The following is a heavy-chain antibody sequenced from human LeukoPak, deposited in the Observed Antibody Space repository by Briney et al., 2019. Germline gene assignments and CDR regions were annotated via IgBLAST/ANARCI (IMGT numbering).Heavy chain of an antibody. CDR2: INPNSGGT. J-gene: IGHJ4*02. Sequence: GASVKVSCKASGYTFTGYYIHWVRQAPGQGLEWIGWINPNSGGTNYAQKFQGRVTMTRDTSITTAYMELNSLRSDDTAVYYCARYSSSSSFDHWGQGTLVTVSS. CDR1: GYTFTGYY. D-gene: IGHD6-6*01. CDR3: ARYSSSSSFDH. V-gene: IGHV1-2*02.